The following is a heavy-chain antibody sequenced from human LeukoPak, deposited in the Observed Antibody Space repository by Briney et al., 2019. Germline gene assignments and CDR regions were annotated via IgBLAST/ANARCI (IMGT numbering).Heavy chain of an antibody. CDR1: GFTFSSYW. CDR3: AKSTYYYDSSGLGDY. Sequence: GGSLRLSCAASGFTFSSYWMHWVRQAPGKGLVWVSRINSDGSSTSYADSVKGRFTISRDNAKNTLYLQMNSLRAEDTAVYYSAKSTYYYDSSGLGDYWGQGTLVTVSS. J-gene: IGHJ4*02. CDR2: INSDGSST. D-gene: IGHD3-22*01. V-gene: IGHV3-74*01.